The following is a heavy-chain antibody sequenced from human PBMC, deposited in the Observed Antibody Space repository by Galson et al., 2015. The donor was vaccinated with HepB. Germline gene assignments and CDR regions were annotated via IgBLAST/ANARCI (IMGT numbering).Heavy chain of an antibody. D-gene: IGHD2-2*01. CDR2: ISSSGGTI. J-gene: IGHJ6*02. V-gene: IGHV3-11*01. Sequence: SLRLSCAASGFIFSDYFMSWIRQAPGKGLEWVSYISSSGGTIYYADSVKGRFTISRDNAKSSLYLQMNSLRAEDTAVYFCARRGRGLYCSGTSCYPYYYYGMDVWGQGTTVTVS. CDR1: GFIFSDYF. CDR3: ARRGRGLYCSGTSCYPYYYYGMDV.